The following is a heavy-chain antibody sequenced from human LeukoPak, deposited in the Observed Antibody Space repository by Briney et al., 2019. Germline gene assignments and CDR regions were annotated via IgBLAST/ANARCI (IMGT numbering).Heavy chain of an antibody. J-gene: IGHJ4*02. D-gene: IGHD3-10*01. CDR3: AKDGYYGSGSYLDY. CDR2: ISGSGSST. V-gene: IGHV3-23*01. Sequence: GGSLRLSCAASGFTFSSYAMSWVRQAPGKGLEWVSAISGSGSSTYYADSVKGRFTISRDNSKNTLYLQMNSLRAEDTAVYYCAKDGYYGSGSYLDYWGQGTLVTVSS. CDR1: GFTFSSYA.